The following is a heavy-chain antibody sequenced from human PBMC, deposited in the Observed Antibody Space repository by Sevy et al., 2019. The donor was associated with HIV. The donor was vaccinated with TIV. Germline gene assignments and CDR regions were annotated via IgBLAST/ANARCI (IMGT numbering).Heavy chain of an antibody. D-gene: IGHD3-10*01. Sequence: GGSLRLSCAASGFTVSSNYMSWVRQAPGKGLEWVSAISGSGGSTYYADSVKGRFTISRDNSKKTLYLQMNSLRAEDTAVYYCAKDWRVVRGVGYYFDYWGQGTLVTVSS. V-gene: IGHV3-23*01. CDR1: GFTVSSNY. CDR2: ISGSGGST. CDR3: AKDWRVVRGVGYYFDY. J-gene: IGHJ4*02.